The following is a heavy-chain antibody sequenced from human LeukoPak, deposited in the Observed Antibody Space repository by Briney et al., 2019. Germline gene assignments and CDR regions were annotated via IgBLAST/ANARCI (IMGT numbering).Heavy chain of an antibody. CDR2: ISGSGGST. CDR1: GFTFSSYA. D-gene: IGHD2-15*01. J-gene: IGHJ3*02. V-gene: IGHV3-23*01. CDR3: AKARHTLDAFDI. Sequence: PGGSLRLSCAASGFTFSSYAMSWVRQGPGKGLEWVSGISGSGGSTYYADPVKGRFTISRDNSKNSLYLQMNSLRAEDTAVYYCAKARHTLDAFDIWGQGTMVTVSS.